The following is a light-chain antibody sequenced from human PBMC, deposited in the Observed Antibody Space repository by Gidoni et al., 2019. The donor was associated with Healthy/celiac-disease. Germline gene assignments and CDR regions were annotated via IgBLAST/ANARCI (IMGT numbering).Light chain of an antibody. Sequence: EIVLTQSPATLFLSPGERATLSCRASQSVSSYLAWYQQKPGQAPRLLIYDASNRATGIPARFSGSGSGTDFTLTISSLGPEDFAVYYCQQRSNWPPAFGQGTKVEIK. CDR2: DAS. J-gene: IGKJ1*01. CDR1: QSVSSY. V-gene: IGKV3-11*01. CDR3: QQRSNWPPA.